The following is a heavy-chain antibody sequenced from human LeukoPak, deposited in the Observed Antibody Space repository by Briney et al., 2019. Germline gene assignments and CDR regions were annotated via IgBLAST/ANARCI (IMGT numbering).Heavy chain of an antibody. Sequence: GGSLRLSCAASGFTFSSYWMSWVRQAPGKGLEWVANIKQDGIEKYYVDSVKGRFTISRDNAKKSLYLQMNSLRAEDTAVYYCAKGRGYCSGGSCYSGFDYWGQGTLVTVSS. J-gene: IGHJ4*02. CDR3: AKGRGYCSGGSCYSGFDY. CDR2: IKQDGIEK. D-gene: IGHD2-15*01. CDR1: GFTFSSYW. V-gene: IGHV3-7*02.